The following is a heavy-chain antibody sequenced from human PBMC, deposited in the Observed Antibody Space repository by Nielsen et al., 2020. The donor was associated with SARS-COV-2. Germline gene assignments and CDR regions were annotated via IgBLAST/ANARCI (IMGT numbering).Heavy chain of an antibody. D-gene: IGHD6-13*01. Sequence: GGSLRLSCAASGFTFSSYAMHWVHQAPGKGLEWVAVISYDGSNKYYADSVKGRFTISRDNSKNTLYLQMNSLRAEDTAVYYCARDSSSWSLDAFDIWGQGTMVTVSS. J-gene: IGHJ3*02. CDR1: GFTFSSYA. CDR2: ISYDGSNK. V-gene: IGHV3-30-3*01. CDR3: ARDSSSWSLDAFDI.